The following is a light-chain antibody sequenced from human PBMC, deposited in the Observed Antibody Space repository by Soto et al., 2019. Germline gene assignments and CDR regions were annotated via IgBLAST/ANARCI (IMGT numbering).Light chain of an antibody. V-gene: IGLV1-44*01. CDR3: AAWDDSLNGYV. CDR1: SCNIGSNT. CDR2: SNN. Sequence: QSVLTQPPSASGTPGQRVTISCSGSSCNIGSNTVNWYQQLPGPAPKLLIYSNNQRPSGVPDRFSGSESGTSATLAISGVESEDDADYYCAAWDDSLNGYVFGTGTKLTVL. J-gene: IGLJ1*01.